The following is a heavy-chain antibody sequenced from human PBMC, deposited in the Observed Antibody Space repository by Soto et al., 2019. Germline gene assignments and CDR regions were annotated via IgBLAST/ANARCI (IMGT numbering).Heavy chain of an antibody. V-gene: IGHV3-9*01. J-gene: IGHJ4*01. CDR2: ISWNSDDR. Sequence: EVQLVESGGGLVQPGRSLRLSCAASGFIFDDYAMHWVRQVPGKGPEWVSGISWNSDDRAYADSVKGRFTISRANAKNALYLQLNSLRAEDKAGYYCVNKNASYVDYWGQGTLVTVSS. CDR1: GFIFDDYA. CDR3: VNKNASYVDY.